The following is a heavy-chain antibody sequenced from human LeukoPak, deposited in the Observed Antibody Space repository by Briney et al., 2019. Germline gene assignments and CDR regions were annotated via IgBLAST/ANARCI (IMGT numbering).Heavy chain of an antibody. V-gene: IGHV4-31*03. D-gene: IGHD2-2*01. J-gene: IGHJ4*02. CDR1: GGSISSGGYY. Sequence: SETLSLTCTVSGGSISSGGYYWSWIRQHPGKGLEWIGYIYYSGSTYYNPSLKSRVTISVDTSKNQFSLKLSSVTAADTAVYYCARSSLGYCSSASCYEHYFDYWGQGTLVTVSS. CDR2: IYYSGST. CDR3: ARSSLGYCSSASCYEHYFDY.